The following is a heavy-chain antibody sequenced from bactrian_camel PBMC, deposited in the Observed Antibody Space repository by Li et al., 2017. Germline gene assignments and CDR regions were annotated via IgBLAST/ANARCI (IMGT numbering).Heavy chain of an antibody. CDR3: AAADRIAGWTCKEYSH. D-gene: IGHD1*01. V-gene: IGHV3S40*01. J-gene: IGHJ4*01. Sequence: VQLVESGGGSVQPGGSLKISCQASGYTPNCMAWFRQAPGKEREEVAALHVLRRTPYYDASVKGRFTISRDNTHLYLQMNGLKPEDTAMYYCAAADRIAGWTCKEYSHWGQGTQVTVS. CDR2: LHVLRRTP. CDR1: GYTPNC.